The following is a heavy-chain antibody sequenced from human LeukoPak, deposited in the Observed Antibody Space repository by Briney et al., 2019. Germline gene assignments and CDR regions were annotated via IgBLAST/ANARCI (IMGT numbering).Heavy chain of an antibody. D-gene: IGHD3-3*01. CDR2: IKQDGSEK. V-gene: IGHV3-7*01. CDR1: RFTFSTYW. J-gene: IGHJ6*02. CDR3: ARDGDYYSYYDFWSGYYIGGGYYYYGMDV. Sequence: GGSLRLSCAASRFTFSTYWMSWVRQAPGKGLEWVANIKQDGSEKYYVDSVKGRFTISRDNAKNSLYLQMNSLRAEDTAVYYCARDGDYYSYYDFWSGYYIGGGYYYYGMDVWGQGTTVTVSS.